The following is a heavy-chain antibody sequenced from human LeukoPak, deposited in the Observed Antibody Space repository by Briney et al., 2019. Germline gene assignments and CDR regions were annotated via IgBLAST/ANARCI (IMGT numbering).Heavy chain of an antibody. D-gene: IGHD1-26*01. CDR1: GFTFSSYW. CDR3: ARGYSGSYYN. Sequence: GGSLRLSCAASGFTFSSYWMHWVRQAPGKWLVWVSRINNDGSGTTYADSVKGRFTISRDNAKNTLYLQMNSLRAEDTAVYYCARGYSGSYYNWGQGTLVTVSS. J-gene: IGHJ4*02. CDR2: INNDGSGT. V-gene: IGHV3-74*01.